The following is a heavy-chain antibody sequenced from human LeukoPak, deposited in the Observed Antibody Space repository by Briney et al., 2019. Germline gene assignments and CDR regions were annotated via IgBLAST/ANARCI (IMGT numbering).Heavy chain of an antibody. CDR3: TRLPSHDYYKYYMDV. CDR1: GFTFSSYW. CDR2: INSDGSST. V-gene: IGHV3-74*01. Sequence: GGSLRLSCAASGFTFSSYWMHWVRQAPGKGLVWVSRINSDGSSTSYADSVKGRFATSRDNARNTPYLQMNSLRAGDTAVYYCTRLPSHDYYKYYMDVWGKGTTVTISS. J-gene: IGHJ6*03.